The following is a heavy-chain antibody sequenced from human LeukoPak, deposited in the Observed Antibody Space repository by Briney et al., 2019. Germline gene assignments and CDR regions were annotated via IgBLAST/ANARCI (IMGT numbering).Heavy chain of an antibody. Sequence: GSLRLSCAASGLTFSSYWMHWVRQAPGKGLVWVSRIDPDGSRTSYADSVKGRFTISRDNAKNTLYLQMNSLRAEDTAVYYCERETYYYDSSGYPSDYRGQGTLVTVSS. CDR2: IDPDGSRT. V-gene: IGHV3-74*01. CDR3: ERETYYYDSSGYPSDY. CDR1: GLTFSSYW. J-gene: IGHJ4*02. D-gene: IGHD3-22*01.